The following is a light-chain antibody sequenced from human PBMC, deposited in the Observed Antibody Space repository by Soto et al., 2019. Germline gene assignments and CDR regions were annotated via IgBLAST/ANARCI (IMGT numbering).Light chain of an antibody. CDR3: QQYNNWPPYT. V-gene: IGKV3-15*01. Sequence: EVVMTQSPATLSVSAGDRATLTCRASQSVSSNLAWYQQKPGQAPRLLMYGASTRATGIPARFSGSGSGTEFTLTISSLQSEDFAVYYCQQYNNWPPYTFGQGTKLEIK. J-gene: IGKJ2*01. CDR1: QSVSSN. CDR2: GAS.